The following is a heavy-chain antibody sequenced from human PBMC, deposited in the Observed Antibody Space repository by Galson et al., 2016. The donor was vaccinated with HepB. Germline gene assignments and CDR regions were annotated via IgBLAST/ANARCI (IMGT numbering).Heavy chain of an antibody. V-gene: IGHV1-69*10. CDR3: GRDSYDSSSWSVDF. CDR1: GGTSSSFA. Sequence: SVKVSCKASGGTSSSFAISWVRQAPGQGLEWVGGIIPTLDTGNHARKFQGRVTMTRDTSTSTVYMELSSLRPEDTAVYYCGRDSYDSSSWSVDFWGQGTLVTV. D-gene: IGHD6-13*01. CDR2: IIPTLDTG. J-gene: IGHJ4*02.